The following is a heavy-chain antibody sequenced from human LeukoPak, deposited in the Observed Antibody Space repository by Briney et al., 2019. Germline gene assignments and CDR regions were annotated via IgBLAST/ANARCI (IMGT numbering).Heavy chain of an antibody. J-gene: IGHJ4*02. CDR2: ISGSGGST. CDR3: ANGGYSYGDNPETLWYYFDY. V-gene: IGHV3-23*01. Sequence: GGSLRLSCAASGFTFSSYAMSWVRQAPGKGLEWVSAISGSGGSTYYADSVKGRFTISRDNSKNTLYLQMNSLRAEDTAVYYCANGGYSYGDNPETLWYYFDYWGQGTLVTVSS. CDR1: GFTFSSYA. D-gene: IGHD5-18*01.